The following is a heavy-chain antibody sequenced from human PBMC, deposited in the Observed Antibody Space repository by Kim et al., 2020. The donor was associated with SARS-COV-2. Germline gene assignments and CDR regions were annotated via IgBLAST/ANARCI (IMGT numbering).Heavy chain of an antibody. J-gene: IGHJ6*02. CDR2: FDPEDGET. D-gene: IGHD6-13*01. Sequence: ASVKVSCKVSGYTLTELSMHWVRQAPGKGLEWMGGFDPEDGETIYAQKFQGRVTMTEDTSTDTAYMELSSLRSEDTAVYYCATVSRYEAAAGISILPQKYYYDYGMDVWGQGTTVTVSS. V-gene: IGHV1-24*01. CDR3: ATVSRYEAAAGISILPQKYYYDYGMDV. CDR1: GYTLTELS.